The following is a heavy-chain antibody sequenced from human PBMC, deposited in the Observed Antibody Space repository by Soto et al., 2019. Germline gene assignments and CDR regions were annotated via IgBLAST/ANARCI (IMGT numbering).Heavy chain of an antibody. CDR2: INPNSGGT. CDR3: ARTIFGVVIIGYYGMDV. V-gene: IGHV1-2*02. Sequence: GASVKVSCKASGYTFTGYYMHCVRQAPGQGLEWMGWINPNSGGTNYAQKFQGRVTMTRDTSISTAYMELSRLRSDDTAVYYCARTIFGVVIIGYYGMDVWGQGTTVTVSS. J-gene: IGHJ6*02. D-gene: IGHD3-3*01. CDR1: GYTFTGYY.